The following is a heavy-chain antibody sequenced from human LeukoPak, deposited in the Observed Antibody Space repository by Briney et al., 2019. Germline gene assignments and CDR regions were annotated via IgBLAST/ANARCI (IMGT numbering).Heavy chain of an antibody. Sequence: GASVKVSCKASGYTFTSYGIRWVRQAPGQGLEWMGWISAYNGNTNYAQKLQGRVTMTTDTSTSTAYMELRSLRSDDTAVYYCARDPIGDYYYYYYYGMDVWGQGTTVTVSS. V-gene: IGHV1-18*01. CDR1: GYTFTSYG. CDR3: ARDPIGDYYYYYYYGMDV. CDR2: ISAYNGNT. J-gene: IGHJ6*02. D-gene: IGHD4-17*01.